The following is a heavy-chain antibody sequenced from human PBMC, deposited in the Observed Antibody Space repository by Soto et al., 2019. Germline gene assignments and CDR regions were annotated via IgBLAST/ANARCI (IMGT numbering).Heavy chain of an antibody. V-gene: IGHV3-23*01. D-gene: IGHD6-19*01. CDR1: GFTFSSYA. J-gene: IGHJ4*02. CDR2: ITGSGVST. Sequence: GGFLRLSCAASGFTFSSYAMTWVRQAPGKGLEWVSAITGSGVSTYHADSVKGRFTISRDNFANTLYLQINGLSAEDTAVYYCAKDAKTTSGWFLDSWGPGTLVTVSS. CDR3: AKDAKTTSGWFLDS.